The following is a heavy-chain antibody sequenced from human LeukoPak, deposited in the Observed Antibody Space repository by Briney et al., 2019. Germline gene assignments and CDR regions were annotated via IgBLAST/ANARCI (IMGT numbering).Heavy chain of an antibody. CDR1: PFIFSGHW. J-gene: IGHJ4*02. D-gene: IGHD3-3*01. CDR2: IKEDGSER. CDR3: AKGKQYLEWLPDS. V-gene: IGHV3-7*03. Sequence: GGSLRLSCEASPFIFSGHWLNWVRQTPGKGLEWVASIKEDGSERQYVDSVKGRFSISRDNTKGSLFLQLNSLRAEDTAVYYCAKGKQYLEWLPDSWGQGTLVTVSS.